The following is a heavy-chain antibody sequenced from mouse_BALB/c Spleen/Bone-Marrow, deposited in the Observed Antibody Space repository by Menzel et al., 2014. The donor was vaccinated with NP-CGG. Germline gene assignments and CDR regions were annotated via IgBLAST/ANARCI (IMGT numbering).Heavy chain of an antibody. D-gene: IGHD2-1*01. V-gene: IGHV1-7*01. CDR3: TTGGNDWFAY. CDR1: GYTFTDYW. CDR2: INPSTGYT. J-gene: IGHJ3*01. Sequence: QVQLQQSGAELAKPGASVKMSCKASGYTFTDYWMHWVKQRPGQGLEWLGYINPSTGYTEYNQKFKDKATLTADKSSSTAYMQLNSLTSEDSAVYYCTTGGNDWFAYWGQVTLVTGS.